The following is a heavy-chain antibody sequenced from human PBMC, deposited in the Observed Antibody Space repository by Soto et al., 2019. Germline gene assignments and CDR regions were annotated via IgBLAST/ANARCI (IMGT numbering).Heavy chain of an antibody. CDR3: AKMSSENYYGPVFS. V-gene: IGHV3-11*01. J-gene: IGHJ4*02. CDR1: GFTFSDYY. Sequence: QVQLVESGGGLVQTSGSLRIACVASGFTFSDYYMSWVRQAPGKGLEWVSYISSSGNTIYYADSVKGRFAISRDNAKNSVYLQMNSLRAEDTALYFCAKMSSENYYGPVFSWGQGTLVTVSS. D-gene: IGHD3-22*01. CDR2: ISSSGNTI.